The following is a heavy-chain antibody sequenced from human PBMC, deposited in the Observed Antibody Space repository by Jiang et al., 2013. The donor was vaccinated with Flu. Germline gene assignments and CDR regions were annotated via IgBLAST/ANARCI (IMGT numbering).Heavy chain of an antibody. V-gene: IGHV5-10-1*04. CDR3: ARHLSYYDILTGYSPDPLGY. CDR2: IDPSDSYT. J-gene: IGHJ4*02. Sequence: GAEVKKPGESLRISCKGSGYSFTSYWISWVRQMPGKGLEWMGRIDPSDSYTNYSPSFQGQVTISADKSISTAYLQWSSLKASDTAMYYCARHLSYYDILTGYSPDPLGYWGQGTLVTVSS. D-gene: IGHD3-9*01. CDR1: GYSFTSYW.